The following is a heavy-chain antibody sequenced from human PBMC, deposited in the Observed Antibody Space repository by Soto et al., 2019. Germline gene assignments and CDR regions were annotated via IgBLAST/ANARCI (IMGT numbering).Heavy chain of an antibody. D-gene: IGHD3-10*01. Sequence: QVQLVQSGAEVDKPGASVKVSCKTAGYFFTSHYIHWVRLAPGRGLEWMGRINPNNGDTNSPQKFQGRVTMTSDTSISTAYMEMSGLRSDDTALYYCAREVTYGGGSFSLGLWGQGTLVTVSS. CDR3: AREVTYGGGSFSLGL. CDR2: INPNNGDT. CDR1: GYFFTSHY. J-gene: IGHJ4*02. V-gene: IGHV1-2*06.